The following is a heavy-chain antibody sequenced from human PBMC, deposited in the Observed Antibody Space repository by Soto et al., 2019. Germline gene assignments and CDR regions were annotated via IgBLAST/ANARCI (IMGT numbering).Heavy chain of an antibody. CDR3: ARGAPTTVTTRGFYGY. CDR1: GGSFSGYY. V-gene: IGHV4-34*01. D-gene: IGHD4-17*01. Sequence: SETLSLTCAVYGGSFSGYYWSWIRQPPGKGLEWIGEINHSGSTNYNPSLKSRVTISVDTSKNQFSLKLSSVTAADTAVYYCARGAPTTVTTRGFYGYWGQGTLVT. J-gene: IGHJ4*02. CDR2: INHSGST.